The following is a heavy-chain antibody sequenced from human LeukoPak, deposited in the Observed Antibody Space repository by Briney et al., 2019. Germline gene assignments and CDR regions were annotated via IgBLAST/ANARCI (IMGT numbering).Heavy chain of an antibody. CDR1: GYTFTSYY. V-gene: IGHV1-46*01. CDR3: VLVYSSGYYAYYFDY. CDR2: INPSGGST. J-gene: IGHJ4*02. D-gene: IGHD3-22*01. Sequence: ASVKVSCKASGYTFTSYYMHWVRQAPGQGLEWMGIINPSGGSTSYAQKFQGGVTMTRDTSTSTVYMELSSLRSEDTAVYYCVLVYSSGYYAYYFDYWGQGTLVTVSS.